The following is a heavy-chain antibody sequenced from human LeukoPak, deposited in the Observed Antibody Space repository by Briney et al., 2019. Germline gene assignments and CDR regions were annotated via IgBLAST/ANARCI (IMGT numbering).Heavy chain of an antibody. Sequence: PSETLSLTCTVSGGSISSSSYYWGWIRQPPGKVLEWIGSIYYSGSTYYNPSLKSRVTISVDTSKNQFSLKLSSVNAADTAVYYCAREAVYSSGWYFHDYWGQGTLVIVSS. D-gene: IGHD6-19*01. J-gene: IGHJ4*02. CDR3: AREAVYSSGWYFHDY. V-gene: IGHV4-39*07. CDR2: IYYSGST. CDR1: GGSISSSSYY.